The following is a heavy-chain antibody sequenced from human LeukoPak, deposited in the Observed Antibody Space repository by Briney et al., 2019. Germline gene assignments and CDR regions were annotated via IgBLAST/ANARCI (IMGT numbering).Heavy chain of an antibody. Sequence: QPGGSLRLSCAASGFTFSSYEMNWVRQAPGKGLERVSYISSSGSTIYYADSVKGRFTISRDNAKNSLYLQMNSLRAEDTAVYYCARGRYNWRGEGENWFDPWGQGTLVSVSS. D-gene: IGHD1-20*01. V-gene: IGHV3-48*03. CDR3: ARGRYNWRGEGENWFDP. J-gene: IGHJ5*02. CDR1: GFTFSSYE. CDR2: ISSSGSTI.